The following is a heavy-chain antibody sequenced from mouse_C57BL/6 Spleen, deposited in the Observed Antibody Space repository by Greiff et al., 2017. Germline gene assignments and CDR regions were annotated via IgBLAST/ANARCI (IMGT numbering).Heavy chain of an antibody. Sequence: EVQLQQSGPELVKPGASVKMSCKASGYTFTDYNMHWVKQSPGKSLEWIGNINPNNGGTSYNQKFKGKATLTVNKSSSTAYMELRSLTSEDSAVYYGARGRYDCSSLAWFAYWGQGTLVTASA. CDR1: GYTFTDYN. CDR2: INPNNGGT. CDR3: ARGRYDCSSLAWFAY. J-gene: IGHJ3*01. D-gene: IGHD1-1*01. V-gene: IGHV1-22*01.